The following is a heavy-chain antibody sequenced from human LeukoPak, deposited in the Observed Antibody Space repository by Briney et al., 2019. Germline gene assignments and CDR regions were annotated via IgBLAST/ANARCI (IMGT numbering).Heavy chain of an antibody. D-gene: IGHD2-2*01. J-gene: IGHJ2*01. CDR1: GGSISSGSYC. V-gene: IGHV4-61*02. CDR2: IYTSGST. Sequence: SQTLSLTCTVSGGSISSGSYCWSRIRQPAGKGLEWIGRIYTSGSTNYNPSLKSRVTISVDTSKNQFSLKLSSVTAADTAVYYCARHLGYCSSTSCFYWYFDLWGRGTLVTVSS. CDR3: ARHLGYCSSTSCFYWYFDL.